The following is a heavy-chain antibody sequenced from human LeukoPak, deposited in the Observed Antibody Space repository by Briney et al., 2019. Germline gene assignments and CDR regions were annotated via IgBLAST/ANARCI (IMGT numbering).Heavy chain of an antibody. D-gene: IGHD1-26*01. CDR3: ARASGSYDF. CDR2: IWNDGSVK. J-gene: IGHJ4*02. Sequence: PGPSLRLSCAASGFTFSVYGLHWVRQAPGEGLEWVAVIWNDGSVKYYADSVKGRFTISRDNSKNTLYLQMNSLRAEDTAVYYCARASGSYDFWGQGTLVTVSS. V-gene: IGHV3-33*01. CDR1: GFTFSVYG.